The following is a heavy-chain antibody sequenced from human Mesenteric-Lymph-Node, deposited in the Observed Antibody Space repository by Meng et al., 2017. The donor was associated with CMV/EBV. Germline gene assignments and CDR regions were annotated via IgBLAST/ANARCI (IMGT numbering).Heavy chain of an antibody. CDR1: GFTFSNYG. V-gene: IGHV3-30*19. D-gene: IGHD2-15*01. CDR2: KYYDRTNK. J-gene: IGHJ5*02. Sequence: LSLTCAASGFTFSNYGMYWLRHAPGKGLEWVASKYYDRTNKYYADSVKGRFIISRDNSKKILFLQLNSLRPEDTAVYYCSRGYPGESLDPWGQGTMVTVSS. CDR3: SRGYPGESLDP.